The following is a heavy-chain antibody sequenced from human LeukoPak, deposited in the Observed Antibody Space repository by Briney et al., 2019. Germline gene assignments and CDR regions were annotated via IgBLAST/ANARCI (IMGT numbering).Heavy chain of an antibody. D-gene: IGHD3-10*01. CDR3: ARDPRSGNYYYYYYLDV. CDR2: ISSSSDTI. Sequence: GGSLRLSCAASGFTFKNYWMTWVRQAPGKGLEWVSYISSSSDTINYADSVKGRFTISRDNVKNSLYLQMNSLRAEDTAVYYCARDPRSGNYYYYYYLDVWGKGTTVTVS. CDR1: GFTFKNYW. V-gene: IGHV3-48*01. J-gene: IGHJ6*03.